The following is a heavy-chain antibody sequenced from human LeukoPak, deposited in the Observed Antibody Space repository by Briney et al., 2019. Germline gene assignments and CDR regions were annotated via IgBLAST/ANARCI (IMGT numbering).Heavy chain of an antibody. CDR1: GFTFSSYS. Sequence: GSLRLSCAASGFTFSSYSMNWVRQAPGKGLEWGSYISSSSSTIYYADSVKGRFTISRDNSKNTLYLQMNSLRAEDTALYYCAKGLERESRLDSWGQGNLVTVSS. J-gene: IGHJ4*02. CDR2: ISSSSSTI. V-gene: IGHV3-48*01. CDR3: AKGLERESRLDS. D-gene: IGHD1-1*01.